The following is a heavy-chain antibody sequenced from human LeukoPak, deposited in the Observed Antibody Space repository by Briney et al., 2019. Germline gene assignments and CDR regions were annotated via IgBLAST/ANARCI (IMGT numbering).Heavy chain of an antibody. D-gene: IGHD1-26*01. CDR3: VRERWVAAIVGATYFDF. Sequence: GGSLRLSCAASGFTFTSCEMNWVRQAPGKGLEWVSYIGTSGISIYYADSVKGRFTISRDNAKNSLYLQMDSLRAEDTAVYYCVRERWVAAIVGATYFDFWGQGILVTVSS. CDR2: IGTSGISI. J-gene: IGHJ4*02. CDR1: GFTFTSCE. V-gene: IGHV3-48*03.